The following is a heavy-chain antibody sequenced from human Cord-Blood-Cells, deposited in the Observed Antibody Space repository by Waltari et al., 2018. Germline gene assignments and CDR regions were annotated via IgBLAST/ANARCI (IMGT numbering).Heavy chain of an antibody. CDR1: GFTVSSTY. D-gene: IGHD2-8*01. Sequence: EVQLVETGGGLIQPGGSLRLSCAASGFTVSSTYMSWVRQAPGKGLEWVSVIYSGGSTYYADSVKGRFTISRDNSKNTLYLQMNSLRAEDTAVYYCARDKPSLVDDYYYYGMDVWGQGTTVTVSS. CDR3: ARDKPSLVDDYYYYGMDV. V-gene: IGHV3-53*02. CDR2: IYSGGST. J-gene: IGHJ6*02.